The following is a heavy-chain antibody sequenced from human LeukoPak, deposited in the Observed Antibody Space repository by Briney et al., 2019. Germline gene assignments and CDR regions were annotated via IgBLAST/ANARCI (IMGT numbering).Heavy chain of an antibody. CDR2: IKGDGNEK. D-gene: IGHD3-10*01. J-gene: IGHJ5*01. CDR1: GFALSSYS. V-gene: IGHV3-7*01. CDR3: AKEGAYPIITYDS. Sequence: PGGSLRLSCAASGFALSSYSMNWVRQAPGKGLEWVANIKGDGNEKNYVDSVKGRFSISRDNARNSLYLQMDSLRAEDTAVYYCAKEGAYPIITYDSWGQGALVTVSS.